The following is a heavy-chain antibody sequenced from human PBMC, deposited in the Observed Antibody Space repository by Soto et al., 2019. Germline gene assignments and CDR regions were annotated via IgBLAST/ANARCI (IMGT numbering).Heavy chain of an antibody. CDR2: IGSRTSDI. CDR3: GRVYFD. V-gene: IGHV3-21*01. Sequence: PGRPRSLARFTSGATTTRHTSMPVRPAPEKGLEWVSFIGSRTSDIYYADPVKGRFTVSRDNANNSLYLDLTRLRAEDTAVYFCGRVYFD. J-gene: IGHJ3*02. CDR1: GATTTRHT.